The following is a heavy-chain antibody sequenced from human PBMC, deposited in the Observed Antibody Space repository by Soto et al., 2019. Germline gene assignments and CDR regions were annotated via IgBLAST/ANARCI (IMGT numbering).Heavy chain of an antibody. D-gene: IGHD4-17*01. CDR1: GGSVSSGSYY. J-gene: IGHJ5*02. V-gene: IGHV4-61*01. Sequence: SETLSLTCTVSGGSVSSGSYYWSWIRQPPGKGLEWIGYIYYSGSTNYNPSLKSRVTISVDTSKNQFSLKLSSVTAADTAVYYCARGDDYGDYNNWFDPWGQGTLVTVSS. CDR2: IYYSGST. CDR3: ARGDDYGDYNNWFDP.